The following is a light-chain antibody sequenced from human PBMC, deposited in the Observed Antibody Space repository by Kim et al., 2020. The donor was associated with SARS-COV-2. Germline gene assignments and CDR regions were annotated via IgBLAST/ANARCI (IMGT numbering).Light chain of an antibody. CDR2: RNN. J-gene: IGLJ3*02. Sequence: ELTQPPSASETPGQRVTISCSGSSSNIGSNYVYWYQQLPGTAPKLLIYRNNQRPSGVPDRFSGSKSGTSASLAISGLRSEDEADYYCAAWDDSLSGPVFGGGTQLTVL. V-gene: IGLV1-47*01. CDR3: AAWDDSLSGPV. CDR1: SSNIGSNY.